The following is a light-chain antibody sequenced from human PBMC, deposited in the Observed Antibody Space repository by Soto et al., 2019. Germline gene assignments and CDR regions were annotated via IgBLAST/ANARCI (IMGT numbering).Light chain of an antibody. CDR3: QQYGSSQYT. Sequence: EIVLTQSPGTLSLSPGERATLSCRASQSVNNNYLAWYQQKPGQAPRLLIYGASSRATGIPDRFSGSGSGTDFILTISRLEPEDFAVYYCQQYGSSQYTFGQGSKLEIK. CDR2: GAS. J-gene: IGKJ2*01. CDR1: QSVNNNY. V-gene: IGKV3-20*01.